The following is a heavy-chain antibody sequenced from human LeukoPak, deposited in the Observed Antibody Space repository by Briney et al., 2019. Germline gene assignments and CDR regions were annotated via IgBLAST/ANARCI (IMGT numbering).Heavy chain of an antibody. CDR2: ISYDGSNK. CDR3: VRDLGGSGWYGVDY. D-gene: IGHD6-19*01. J-gene: IGHJ4*02. V-gene: IGHV3-30-3*01. CDR1: GFTFSSYA. Sequence: GGSLRLSCAASGFTFSSYAMHWVRQAPGKGLEWVAVISYDGSNKYYADSVKGRFTISRDNSKNTLYLQMNSLRAEDTAVYYCVRDLGGSGWYGVDYWGQGTLVTVSS.